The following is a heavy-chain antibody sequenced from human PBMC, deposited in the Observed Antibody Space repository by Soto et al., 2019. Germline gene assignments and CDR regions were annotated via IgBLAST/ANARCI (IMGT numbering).Heavy chain of an antibody. D-gene: IGHD4-17*01. V-gene: IGHV1-69*13. CDR1: GGTFSSYA. J-gene: IGHJ2*01. CDR3: ARKAATVTHYWYFDL. CDR2: IIPIFGTA. Sequence: SVKVSCKASGGTFSSYAISWVRQAPGQGLEWMGGIIPIFGTANYAQKFQGRVTITADESTSTAYMELSSLRSEDTAVYYCARKAATVTHYWYFDLWGRGTLGTVYS.